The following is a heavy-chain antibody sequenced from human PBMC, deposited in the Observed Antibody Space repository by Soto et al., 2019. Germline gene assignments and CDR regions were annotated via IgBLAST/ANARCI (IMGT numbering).Heavy chain of an antibody. CDR2: IYYSGST. Sequence: SETLSLTCTVSGGSISSYYWSWIRQPPGKGLEWIGYIYYSGSTNYNPSLKSRVTISVDTSKNQFSLKLSSVTAADTAVYYCARDFGRPLTFGEPYYYYGMDVWGQGTTVTVSS. D-gene: IGHD3-16*01. CDR3: ARDFGRPLTFGEPYYYYGMDV. V-gene: IGHV4-59*01. CDR1: GGSISSYY. J-gene: IGHJ6*02.